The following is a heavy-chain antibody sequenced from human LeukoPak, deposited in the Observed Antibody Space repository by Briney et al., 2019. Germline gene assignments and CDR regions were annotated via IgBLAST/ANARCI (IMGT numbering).Heavy chain of an antibody. Sequence: GGSLRLSCAASGFTFSTFAMIWVRQPPGKGLEWVSSIFPSGGEIHYADSVRGRFTISRDNSKSTLSLQMNSLRAEDTAVYYCARVLRYCSGGNCYSGGLGYMGVWGKGTTVTISS. CDR1: GFTFSTFA. CDR3: ARVLRYCSGGNCYSGGLGYMGV. V-gene: IGHV3-23*01. CDR2: IFPSGGEI. J-gene: IGHJ6*03. D-gene: IGHD2-15*01.